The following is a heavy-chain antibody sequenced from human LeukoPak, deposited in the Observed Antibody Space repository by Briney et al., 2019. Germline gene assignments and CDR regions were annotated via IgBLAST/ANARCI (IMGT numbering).Heavy chain of an antibody. CDR2: ISYNGSNK. J-gene: IGHJ6*03. D-gene: IGHD3-10*01. V-gene: IGHV3-30*01. CDR1: GFTFSSYA. Sequence: GRSLRLSCAASGFTFSSYAMHWVRQAPGKGLEWVADISYNGSNKYYADSVKGRFPISRDNSTNTLYLQMDSLRAEDTAVYYCARDGSGSYYNSYYYYYMDVWGKGTTVTVSS. CDR3: ARDGSGSYYNSYYYYYMDV.